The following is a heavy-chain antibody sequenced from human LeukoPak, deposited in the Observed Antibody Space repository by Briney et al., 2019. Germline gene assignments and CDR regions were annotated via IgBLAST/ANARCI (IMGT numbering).Heavy chain of an antibody. J-gene: IGHJ6*03. Sequence: ASVKVSCKASGYTFTSYGISWVRQAPGQGLEWMGWISAYNGNTNYAQKLQGRVTMTTDTSTSTAYMELRSLRSDDTAVYYCARVGDFWSGYYTGRCMDVWGKGTTVTVSS. CDR3: ARVGDFWSGYYTGRCMDV. CDR1: GYTFTSYG. CDR2: ISAYNGNT. D-gene: IGHD3-3*01. V-gene: IGHV1-18*01.